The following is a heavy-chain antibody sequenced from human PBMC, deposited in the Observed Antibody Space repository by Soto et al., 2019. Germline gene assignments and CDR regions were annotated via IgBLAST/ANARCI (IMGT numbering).Heavy chain of an antibody. J-gene: IGHJ5*02. CDR2: LYSGGTT. D-gene: IGHD2-15*01. CDR1: GFSVSNSY. CDR3: VRDRGGSYWLDP. V-gene: IGHV3-53*01. Sequence: EVQLVESGGGLVQPGGSLRISCVASGFSVSNSYMSWVRQAPGKGLEWVSILYSGGTTYYADSVKGRFTFSRDTSENTVFLQMNKLRVEDTAVYYCVRDRGGSYWLDPWGQGTLVTVSS.